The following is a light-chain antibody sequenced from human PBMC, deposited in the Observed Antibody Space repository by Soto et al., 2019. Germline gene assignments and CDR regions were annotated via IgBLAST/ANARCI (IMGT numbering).Light chain of an antibody. V-gene: IGKV4-1*01. CDR2: WAS. J-gene: IGKJ1*01. Sequence: DIVMTQSPDSLAVSLGERATINCKSSQSGLSSSNNKNYLAWYQQKPRQPPKLLIYWASARESGVPDRFSGSGSGTDFTLTISSLQAEDVAVYYCQQYYSSPWTFGQGTKVEIK. CDR1: QSGLSSSNNKNY. CDR3: QQYYSSPWT.